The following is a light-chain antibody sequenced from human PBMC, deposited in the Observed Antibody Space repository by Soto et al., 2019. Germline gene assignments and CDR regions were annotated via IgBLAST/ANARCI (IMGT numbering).Light chain of an antibody. Sequence: DIQMTQSPSSLSASVGDRVTITCRASQSIGTYLNWYQQKPGKAPNLLIFATFSLQSGVPSRFSGSGSGTAFNLTSNRLQLEDFATYYCQQSYSSWTFGQGTKVEIK. CDR2: ATF. CDR1: QSIGTY. CDR3: QQSYSSWT. J-gene: IGKJ1*01. V-gene: IGKV1-39*01.